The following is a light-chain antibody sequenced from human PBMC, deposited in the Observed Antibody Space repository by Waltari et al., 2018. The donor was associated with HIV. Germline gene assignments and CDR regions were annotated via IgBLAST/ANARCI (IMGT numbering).Light chain of an antibody. CDR2: LGS. J-gene: IGKJ4*01. CDR3: MQALQTPT. Sequence: DIVMPHSPLPLPVTPGKPASLSCRSSQGLLQSDGYNYLHWYLQKPGQSRQLLIYLGSNRAAGVPDRFSGRGSGTYVTLKSSRVEAEDVGVYYCMQALQTPTFGGGTKVEIK. CDR1: QGLLQSDGYNY. V-gene: IGKV2-28*01.